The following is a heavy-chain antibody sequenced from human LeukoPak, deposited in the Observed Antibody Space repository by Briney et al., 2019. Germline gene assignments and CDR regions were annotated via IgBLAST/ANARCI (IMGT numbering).Heavy chain of an antibody. CDR2: IRYDGSNK. CDR1: GFTFSTYG. Sequence: SGGSLRLSCAVSGFTFSTYGMHWVRQAPGKGLEWVAFIRYDGSNKYYADSVKGRFTVSRDNSKNTLYLQMNSLRTEDTAVYYCAKGDSSWGQGTMVTVSS. J-gene: IGHJ3*01. V-gene: IGHV3-30*02. CDR3: AKGDSS. D-gene: IGHD3-22*01.